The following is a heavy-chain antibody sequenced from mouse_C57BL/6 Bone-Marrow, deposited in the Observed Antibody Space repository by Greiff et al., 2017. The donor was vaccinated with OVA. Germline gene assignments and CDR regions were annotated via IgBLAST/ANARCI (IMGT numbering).Heavy chain of an antibody. CDR1: GFTFSSYA. V-gene: IGHV5-9-1*02. CDR3: TREGGNPYYFDY. Sequence: EVKVVESGEGLVKPGGSLKLSCAASGFTFSSYAMSWVRQTPEKRLEWVAYISSGGDYIYYADTVKGRFTVSRDNARNTLYLQMSSLKSEDTAMYYCTREGGNPYYFDYWGQGTTLTVSS. CDR2: ISSGGDYI. D-gene: IGHD2-1*01. J-gene: IGHJ2*01.